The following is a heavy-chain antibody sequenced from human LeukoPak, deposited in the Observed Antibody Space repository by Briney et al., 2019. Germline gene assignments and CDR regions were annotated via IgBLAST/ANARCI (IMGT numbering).Heavy chain of an antibody. J-gene: IGHJ4*02. CDR3: ARGTYYYDSSGYYGY. D-gene: IGHD3-22*01. CDR2: ISSSGSTI. CDR1: GFTFSSFN. V-gene: IGHV3-48*01. Sequence: GPLRLSCAASGFTFSSFNVNWVRQAPGKGLEWVSYISSSGSTIYYADSVKGRFTISRDNAQNSLFLQMNSLRAEDTAVYYCARGTYYYDSSGYYGYWGQGTLVTVSS.